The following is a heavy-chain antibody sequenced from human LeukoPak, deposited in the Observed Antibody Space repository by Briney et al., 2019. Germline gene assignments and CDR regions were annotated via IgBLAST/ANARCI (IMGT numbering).Heavy chain of an antibody. J-gene: IGHJ4*02. CDR3: ARDLAKGRYFDY. CDR1: GFTFNTYG. CDR2: IWFDGSKI. V-gene: IGHV3-33*01. Sequence: GGSLRLSCAASGFTFNTYGMHWVRQPPGKGLEWVAVIWFDGSKIYYTDSVKGRFTISRDNSKNTLFLQMSSLRAEDSGVYYCARDLAKGRYFDYWGQGTLVTVSS. D-gene: IGHD1-26*01.